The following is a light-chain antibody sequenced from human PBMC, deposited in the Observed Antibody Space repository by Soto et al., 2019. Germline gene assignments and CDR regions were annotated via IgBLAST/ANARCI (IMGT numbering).Light chain of an antibody. J-gene: IGLJ2*01. CDR3: GVWDDSLSGVL. CDR1: TSNISSNH. CDR2: RRN. Sequence: QSVLTQPPSVSATPGQRVTISCSGGTSNISSNHVFWYQQFPGTAPRVLIYRRNLRPSGVPDRFSGSKSGTSASLDISGLRSEDEADYYCGVWDDSLSGVLFGGGTKLTVL. V-gene: IGLV1-47*01.